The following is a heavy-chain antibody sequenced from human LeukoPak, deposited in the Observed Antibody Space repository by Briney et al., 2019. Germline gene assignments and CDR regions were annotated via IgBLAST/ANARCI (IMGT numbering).Heavy chain of an antibody. CDR1: GFTFSNYW. V-gene: IGHV4-59*12. CDR3: AKSNGYGLVDI. Sequence: PGGSLRLSCAVSGFTFSNYWMSWIRQPPGKGLEWIGNIFYSGSTYYSPSLKSRVTISLDTSRNQFSLKLNSVTAADTAVYYCAKSNGYGLVDIWDQGTMVTVSS. CDR2: IFYSGST. D-gene: IGHD3-10*01. J-gene: IGHJ3*02.